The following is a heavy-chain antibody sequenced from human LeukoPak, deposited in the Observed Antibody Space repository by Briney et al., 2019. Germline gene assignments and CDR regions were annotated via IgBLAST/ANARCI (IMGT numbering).Heavy chain of an antibody. CDR2: ISAYNGNT. V-gene: IGHV1-18*01. CDR3: ARAIASAAGIPRPLGY. D-gene: IGHD6-13*01. Sequence: ASVTVSCKASTYTFISYGFSWVRQAPGQGLEWMGWISAYNGNTNYAQKLQGRVTMTTDTSTSTAYMELRSLRSDDTAVYYCARAIASAAGIPRPLGYWGQGALVTVSS. CDR1: TYTFISYG. J-gene: IGHJ4*02.